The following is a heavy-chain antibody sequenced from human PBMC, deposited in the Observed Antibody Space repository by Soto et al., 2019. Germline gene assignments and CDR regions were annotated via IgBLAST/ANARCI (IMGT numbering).Heavy chain of an antibody. CDR2: INPSGGST. D-gene: IGHD4-17*01. CDR3: TRAPSYGAFDI. J-gene: IGHJ3*02. V-gene: IGHV1-46*03. Sequence: ASVKVSCKASGYTFTSYYIHWVRQAPGQGLEWMGIINPSGGSTTYAQKFQGRVTMTRDTSTSTVYMELSSLRSEDTAVYYCTRAPSYGAFDIWGQGTMVTISS. CDR1: GYTFTSYY.